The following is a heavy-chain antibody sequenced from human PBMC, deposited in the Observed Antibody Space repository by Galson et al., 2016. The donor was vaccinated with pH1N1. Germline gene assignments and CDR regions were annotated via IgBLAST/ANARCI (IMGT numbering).Heavy chain of an antibody. CDR3: ARVNTYDSSGYYPFDY. J-gene: IGHJ4*02. Sequence: SVKVSCKASEYTFIGYYIHWMRQAPGHGLASMGRINPNNGDTHYAQNFQGRVTMTRDTSISTAYMELNSLRSDDTAVYYCARVNTYDSSGYYPFDYWGQGTQVTVSS. D-gene: IGHD3-22*01. CDR1: EYTFIGYY. V-gene: IGHV1-2*06. CDR2: INPNNGDT.